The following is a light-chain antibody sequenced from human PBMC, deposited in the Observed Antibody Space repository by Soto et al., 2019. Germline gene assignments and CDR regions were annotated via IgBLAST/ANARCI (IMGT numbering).Light chain of an antibody. CDR1: SSDIGYYDY. CDR3: SSHSSSSAYYV. CDR2: EVN. J-gene: IGLJ1*01. Sequence: QSVLTQPASVSGSPGQSITISCTGTSSDIGYYDYVSWYQHHSGKAPKLIIYEVNNRPSGVSNRFSGSKSVNTASLTISGLQADDEAVYYCSSHSSSSAYYVFGTGTKVTVL. V-gene: IGLV2-14*01.